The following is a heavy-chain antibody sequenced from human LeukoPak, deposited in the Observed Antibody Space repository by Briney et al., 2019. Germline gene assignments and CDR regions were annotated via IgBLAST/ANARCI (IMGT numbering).Heavy chain of an antibody. CDR1: GFTFDDYD. V-gene: IGHV3-7*05. D-gene: IGHD6-19*01. CDR2: IKQDGSEK. CDR3: ARVVAGTPA. J-gene: IGHJ5*02. Sequence: GGSLRLSCAASGFTFDDYDMNWVRQAPGKGLEWVANIKQDGSEKYYVDSVKGRFTISRDNAKNSLYLQMNSLRAEDTAVYYCARVVAGTPAWGQGTLVTVSS.